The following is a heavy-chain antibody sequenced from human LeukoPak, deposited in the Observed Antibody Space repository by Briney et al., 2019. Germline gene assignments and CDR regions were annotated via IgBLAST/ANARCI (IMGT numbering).Heavy chain of an antibody. J-gene: IGHJ4*02. D-gene: IGHD3-3*01. CDR1: GGSISNYY. V-gene: IGHV4-59*01. CDR3: ARDLGFLEWYPGY. CDR2: IYNSGST. Sequence: SETLSLTCTVSGGSISNYYWSWIRQPPEKGLEWIGYIYNSGSTNYNPSLKSRVTISVDTSKNQFSLKLSSVTAADTAVYYCARDLGFLEWYPGYWGQGTLVTVSS.